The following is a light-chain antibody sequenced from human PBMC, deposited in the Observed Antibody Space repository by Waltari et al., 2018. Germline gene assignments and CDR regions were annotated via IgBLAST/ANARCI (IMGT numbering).Light chain of an antibody. CDR1: QTISSN. CDR2: GAS. J-gene: IGKJ3*01. Sequence: EIVMTQSPATLSVSPGDRATLSCRARQTISSNLAWYQQRPGQAPRLLIYGASNRATGIPARFSGTGSGTEYTLTISSLQSEHFAVYYCQQYNNWPPLVTFGPGTTVDMK. V-gene: IGKV3D-15*01. CDR3: QQYNNWPPLVT.